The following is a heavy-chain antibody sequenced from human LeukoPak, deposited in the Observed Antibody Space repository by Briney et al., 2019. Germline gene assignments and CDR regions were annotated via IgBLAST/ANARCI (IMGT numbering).Heavy chain of an antibody. CDR1: GFTFSSYD. V-gene: IGHV3-23*01. Sequence: GGSLRLSCAASGFTFSSYDMSWVRQAPGKGLEWVSVISGSGGDTYYADSVKGRFTISGDNSKNTVYLQMNSLRAEDTALYYCAKGGVYGDYYFDYWGQGTLVTVSS. CDR3: AKGGVYGDYYFDY. CDR2: ISGSGGDT. D-gene: IGHD4-17*01. J-gene: IGHJ4*02.